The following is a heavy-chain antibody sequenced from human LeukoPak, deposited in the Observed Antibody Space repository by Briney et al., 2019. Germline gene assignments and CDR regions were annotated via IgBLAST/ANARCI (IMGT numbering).Heavy chain of an antibody. D-gene: IGHD6-19*01. CDR3: ARGIAVAGTDY. CDR2: ISSGSNTV. Sequence: GGSLRLSCAASGFTFSSHSMNWVRQAPGKGLEWVSYISSGSNTVYYADSVKGRFTISRDNAKNTMYLQMNSLRAEDTAVYYCARGIAVAGTDYWGQGTLVTVSS. J-gene: IGHJ4*02. V-gene: IGHV3-48*01. CDR1: GFTFSSHS.